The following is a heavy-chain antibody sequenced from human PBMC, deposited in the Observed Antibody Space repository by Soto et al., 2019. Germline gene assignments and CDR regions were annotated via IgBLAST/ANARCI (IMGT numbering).Heavy chain of an antibody. CDR1: GGSISSYY. J-gene: IGHJ6*03. Sequence: SETLSLTCTVSGGSISSYYWSWIRQPPGKGLEWIGYIYYSGSTNYNPSLKSRVTISVDTSKNRFSLKLSSVTAADTAVYYCARGPDYYGSGRDIIVDYYMDGWGKGTTVTVSS. CDR3: ARGPDYYGSGRDIIVDYYMDG. D-gene: IGHD3-10*01. V-gene: IGHV4-59*01. CDR2: IYYSGST.